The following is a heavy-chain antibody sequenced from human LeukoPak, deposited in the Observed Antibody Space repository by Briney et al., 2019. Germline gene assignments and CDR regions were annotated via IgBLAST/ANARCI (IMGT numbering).Heavy chain of an antibody. CDR2: ISAYNGNT. CDR3: ARDTSHITIFGVVIRYYFDY. V-gene: IGHV1-18*01. Sequence: ASVKVSCKASGYTFTSYGISWVRQAPGQGLEWMGWISAYNGNTNYAQKLQGRVTMTTNTSTSTAYMELGSLRSDDTAVYYCARDTSHITIFGVVIRYYFDYWGQGTLVTVSS. J-gene: IGHJ4*02. CDR1: GYTFTSYG. D-gene: IGHD3-3*01.